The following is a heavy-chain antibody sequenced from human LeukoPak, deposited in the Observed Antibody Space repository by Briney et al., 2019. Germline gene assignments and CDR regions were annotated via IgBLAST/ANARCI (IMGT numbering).Heavy chain of an antibody. V-gene: IGHV4-59*08. J-gene: IGHJ4*02. CDR1: GGSISSYY. CDR3: ARRASFAY. CDR2: IYYSGST. D-gene: IGHD5-12*01. Sequence: AETLSLTCTVSGGSISSYYWSWIRQPPGKGLEWIGYIYYSGSTNYNPSLKSRVTISVDTSKNQFSLKLSSVTAADPAVYYCARRASFAYWGQGTLVTVSS.